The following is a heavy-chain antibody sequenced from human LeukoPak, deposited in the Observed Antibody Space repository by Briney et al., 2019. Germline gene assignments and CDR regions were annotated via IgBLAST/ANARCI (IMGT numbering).Heavy chain of an antibody. CDR1: GYTFTSYE. Sequence: ASVKVSCKASGYTFTSYEINWVRQATGQGLEWMGWMNPNSGNTGYAQKFQGRVTMTRNTSISTAYMELSSLRSEDTAVYYCARVLGGHYYFDYWGQGTLVTVSS. CDR3: ARVLGGHYYFDY. D-gene: IGHD2-15*01. CDR2: MNPNSGNT. V-gene: IGHV1-8*01. J-gene: IGHJ4*02.